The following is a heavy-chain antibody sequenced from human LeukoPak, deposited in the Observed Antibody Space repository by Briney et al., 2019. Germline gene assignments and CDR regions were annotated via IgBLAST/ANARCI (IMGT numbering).Heavy chain of an antibody. CDR1: GFTFSSYT. V-gene: IGHV3-64D*09. D-gene: IGHD2-8*01. CDR3: VKDKWIDH. J-gene: IGHJ4*02. Sequence: PGGSLRLSCSVSGFTFSSYTMHWVRQAPGKGLEYVSSININRGRTYYADSVKGRFTISRDNSKNTLYLQMSSLRAEDTAVYYCVKDKWIDHWGQGTLVTVSS. CDR2: ININRGRT.